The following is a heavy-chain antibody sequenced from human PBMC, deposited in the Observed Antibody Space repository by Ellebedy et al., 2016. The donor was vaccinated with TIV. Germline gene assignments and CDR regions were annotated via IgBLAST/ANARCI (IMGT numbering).Heavy chain of an antibody. CDR3: ARRGSYGDYAVHVNSWFDS. Sequence: GESLKISCAASGFSFRSYWMSWVRQAPGKGLELVANIYQDGSEKYYVDSVEGRFTISRDNANNILYLQMKSLRAEDTAVYYCARRGSYGDYAVHVNSWFDSWGQGTPVTVAP. V-gene: IGHV3-7*01. D-gene: IGHD4-17*01. J-gene: IGHJ5*01. CDR1: GFSFRSYW. CDR2: IYQDGSEK.